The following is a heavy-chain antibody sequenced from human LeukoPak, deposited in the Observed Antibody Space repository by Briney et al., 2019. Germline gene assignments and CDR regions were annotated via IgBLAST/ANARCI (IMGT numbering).Heavy chain of an antibody. J-gene: IGHJ4*02. V-gene: IGHV1-18*01. Sequence: ASVRVSCKASGYTFPDYGISWVRQAPGQGLEWVGWISGYNGHTSYAQKFQGRVTMTTDTSTSTVYMELRTLRSDDTAVYYCARESSGYFYWGQGTLVTVSS. CDR1: GYTFPDYG. CDR3: ARESSGYFY. D-gene: IGHD3-22*01. CDR2: ISGYNGHT.